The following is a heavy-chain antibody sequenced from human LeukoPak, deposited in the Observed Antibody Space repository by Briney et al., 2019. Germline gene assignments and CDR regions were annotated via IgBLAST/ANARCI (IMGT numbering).Heavy chain of an antibody. CDR3: ARIAVAGTSHDY. CDR1: GGSFSGYY. CDR2: INHSGST. V-gene: IGHV4-34*01. J-gene: IGHJ4*02. D-gene: IGHD6-19*01. Sequence: SETLSLTCAVYGGSFSGYYWSWIRQPPGKGLEWIGEINHSGSTNYNPSLKSRVTISVDTSKNQFSLKLSSVTAADTAVYYCARIAVAGTSHDYWGQGTLVTVSS.